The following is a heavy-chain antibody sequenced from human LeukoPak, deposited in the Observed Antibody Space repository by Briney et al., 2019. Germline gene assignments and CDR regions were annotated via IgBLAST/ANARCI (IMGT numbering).Heavy chain of an antibody. V-gene: IGHV4-34*01. Sequence: KPSETLSLTCAVYGGSFGGYYWSWIRQPPGKGLEWIGEINHSGSTNYNPSLKSRVTISVDTSKNQFSLKLSSMTAADTAVYYCARLVPIAAAYYYMDVWGKGTTVTVSS. CDR1: GGSFGGYY. CDR3: ARLVPIAAAYYYMDV. D-gene: IGHD6-13*01. J-gene: IGHJ6*03. CDR2: INHSGST.